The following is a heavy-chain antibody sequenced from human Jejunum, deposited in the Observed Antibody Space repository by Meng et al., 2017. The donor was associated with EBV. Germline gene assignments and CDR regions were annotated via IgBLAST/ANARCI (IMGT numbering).Heavy chain of an antibody. CDR1: GYDFINSG. D-gene: IGHD5-24*01. Sequence: QVQLVQSGAEVKKPGASVKVSCKASGYDFINSGISWVRQAPGQGLEWMGWISVYRGNTNYAQRFQDRVTLTTNTSTSTVYMELRSLTSDDTAVYYCARDRSNSDYWGQGTLVTV. CDR2: ISVYRGNT. J-gene: IGHJ4*02. CDR3: ARDRSNSDY. V-gene: IGHV1-18*01.